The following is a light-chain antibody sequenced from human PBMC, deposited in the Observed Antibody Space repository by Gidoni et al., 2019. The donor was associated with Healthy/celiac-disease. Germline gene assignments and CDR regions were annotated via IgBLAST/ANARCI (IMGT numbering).Light chain of an antibody. CDR2: QDR. CDR3: QAWDSSTVV. CDR1: KLGDKY. V-gene: IGLV3-1*01. J-gene: IGLJ2*01. Sequence: YERTQPPSVSVDPGQTASITCSGDKLGDKYACWYQQKPGQSPVLVIYQDRKRPSGIPARFSGSHSGNTATLTISGTQAMDEADYYCQAWDSSTVVFGGGTKLTVL.